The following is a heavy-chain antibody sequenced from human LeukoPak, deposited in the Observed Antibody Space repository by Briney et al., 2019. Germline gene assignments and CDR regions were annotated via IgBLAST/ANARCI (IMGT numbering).Heavy chain of an antibody. CDR1: GFTFSSYW. CDR3: AGSYGGNSAFDY. J-gene: IGHJ4*02. V-gene: IGHV3-74*01. D-gene: IGHD4-23*01. Sequence: PGGALRLSCAASGFTFSSYWMHWVRQVPGKGLVWVSRVNSDGSSTTYADSVKGRFTISRDNAKNTLYLQMNSLRAEDTAVYYCAGSYGGNSAFDYWGQGTLVTVSS. CDR2: VNSDGSST.